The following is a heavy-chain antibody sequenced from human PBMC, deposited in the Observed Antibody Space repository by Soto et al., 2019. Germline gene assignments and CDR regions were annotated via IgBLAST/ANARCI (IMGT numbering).Heavy chain of an antibody. V-gene: IGHV3-30-3*01. CDR3: ARDPSSSWWVYYDYGMDV. J-gene: IGHJ6*02. Sequence: QVQLVESGGGVVQPGRSLRLSCAASGFTFSSYAMHWVRQAPGKGLEWVAVISYDGSNKYYADSVKGRFTISRDNSKNTLYLQMNSLRAEDTAVYYCARDPSSSWWVYYDYGMDVWGQGTKVTVSS. D-gene: IGHD6-13*01. CDR1: GFTFSSYA. CDR2: ISYDGSNK.